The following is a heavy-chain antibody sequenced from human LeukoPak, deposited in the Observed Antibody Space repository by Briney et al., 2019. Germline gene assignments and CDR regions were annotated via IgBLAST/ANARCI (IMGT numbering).Heavy chain of an antibody. CDR3: ARVREYYDSSGYYY. V-gene: IGHV4-34*01. Sequence: PSETLSLTCAVYGGSFSGYYWSWIRQPPGKGLEWIGEINHSGSTNYNPSLKSRVTISVDTSKNQFSLKLSSVTAADTVVYYCARVREYYDSSGYYYWGQGTLVTVSS. CDR1: GGSFSGYY. D-gene: IGHD3-22*01. CDR2: INHSGST. J-gene: IGHJ4*02.